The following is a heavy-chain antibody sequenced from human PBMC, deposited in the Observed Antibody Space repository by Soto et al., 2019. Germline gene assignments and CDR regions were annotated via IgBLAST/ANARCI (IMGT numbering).Heavy chain of an antibody. CDR2: ISFDGSNK. V-gene: IGHV3-30*18. CDR1: GFSFSKYG. J-gene: IGHJ4*02. Sequence: PGGSLRLSCVASGFSFSKYGMHWVRQAPGKGLEWVAVISFDGSNKYYADSVKGRFTISRDKSKSTLYLQMNSLRAEDTAVYYCAKDPQGYSYGYADYWGQGSLVTVSS. CDR3: AKDPQGYSYGYADY. D-gene: IGHD5-18*01.